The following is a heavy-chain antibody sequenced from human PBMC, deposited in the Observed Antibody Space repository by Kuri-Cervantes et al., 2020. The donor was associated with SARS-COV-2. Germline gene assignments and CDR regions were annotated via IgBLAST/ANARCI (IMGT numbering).Heavy chain of an antibody. Sequence: GGSLRLSCAASGFTFSSYAMHWVRQAPGKGLEWVAVISHDGSNKYYADSVKGRFTISRDDSKNTLYLQMNSLRAEDTAVYYCAKDYWRSTSCNAFDIWGQGTMVTVSS. CDR1: GFTFSSYA. D-gene: IGHD2-2*01. CDR3: AKDYWRSTSCNAFDI. CDR2: ISHDGSNK. J-gene: IGHJ3*02. V-gene: IGHV3-30-3*01.